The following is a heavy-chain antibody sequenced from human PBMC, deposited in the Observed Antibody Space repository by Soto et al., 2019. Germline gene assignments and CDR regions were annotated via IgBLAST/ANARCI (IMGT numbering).Heavy chain of an antibody. CDR3: ARVGQGRYYFDY. Sequence: EVQLVESGGGLVQPGGSLRLSCAGSGFTFSSYWMHWVRQAPGKGLVWVSRINRDGTSTSYADSVKCRFTISRDNAKNTLYLQMNSLRAEDTAVYYCARVGQGRYYFDYWGQGTLVTVSS. J-gene: IGHJ4*02. CDR2: INRDGTST. V-gene: IGHV3-74*01. CDR1: GFTFSSYW.